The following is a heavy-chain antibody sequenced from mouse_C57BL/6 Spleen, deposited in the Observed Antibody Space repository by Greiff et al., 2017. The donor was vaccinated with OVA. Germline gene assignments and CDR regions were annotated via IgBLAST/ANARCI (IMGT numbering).Heavy chain of an antibody. CDR3: ASSSYFDY. J-gene: IGHJ2*01. V-gene: IGHV3-6*01. CDR2: ISYDGSN. Sequence: EVQLKESGPGLVKPSQSLSLTCSVTGYSITSGYYWNWIRQFPGNKLEWMGYISYDGSNNYNPSLKNRISITRDTSKNQFFLKLNSVTTEDTATYYCASSSYFDYWGQGTTLTVSS. CDR1: GYSITSGYY.